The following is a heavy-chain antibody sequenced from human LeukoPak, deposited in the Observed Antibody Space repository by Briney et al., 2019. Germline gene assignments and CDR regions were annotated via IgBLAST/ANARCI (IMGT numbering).Heavy chain of an antibody. CDR3: ARRSLNGGYHYYMDV. CDR2: IIPIFGTA. V-gene: IGHV1-69*06. Sequence: ASVKVSCKASGGTFSSYAISWVRQAPGQGLEWMGGIIPIFGTANYAQKFQGRVTITADKSTSTAYMELSSLRSEDTAVYYCARRSLNGGYHYYMDVWGKGTTVTVSS. J-gene: IGHJ6*03. CDR1: GGTFSSYA. D-gene: IGHD7-27*01.